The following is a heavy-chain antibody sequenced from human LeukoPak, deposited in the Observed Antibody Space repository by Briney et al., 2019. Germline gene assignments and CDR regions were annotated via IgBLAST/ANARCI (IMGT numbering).Heavy chain of an antibody. CDR2: IYYSGST. V-gene: IGHV4-39*01. Sequence: SETLSLTCTVSGGSISSSSYYWGWIRQPPGKGLEWIGSIYYSGSTYYNPSLKSRVTISVDTSKNQFSLKLSSVTAADTAVYYCARFDTAMSNRGFDPWGQGTLVTVSS. CDR1: GGSISSSSYY. J-gene: IGHJ5*02. CDR3: ARFDTAMSNRGFDP. D-gene: IGHD5-18*01.